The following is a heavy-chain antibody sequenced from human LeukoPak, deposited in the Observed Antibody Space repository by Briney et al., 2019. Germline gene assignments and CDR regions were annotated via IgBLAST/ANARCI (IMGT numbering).Heavy chain of an antibody. V-gene: IGHV3-7*01. CDR2: IKQDGSEK. CDR1: GFTFSSYS. D-gene: IGHD6-25*01. J-gene: IGHJ6*02. CDR3: ARDPGSYYYYYGMDV. Sequence: GGSLRLSCAASGFTFSSYSMNWVRQAPGKGLEWVANIKQDGSEKYYVDSVKGRFTISRDNAKNSLYLQMNSLRAEDTAVYYCARDPGSYYYYYGMDVWGQGTTVTVSS.